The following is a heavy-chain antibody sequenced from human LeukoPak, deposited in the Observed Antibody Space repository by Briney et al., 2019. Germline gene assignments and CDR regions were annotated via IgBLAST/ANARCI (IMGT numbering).Heavy chain of an antibody. D-gene: IGHD2-15*01. CDR2: IQSDGSNT. CDR1: GFTFSNYG. Sequence: PGGSLRLSCAASGFTFSNYGMHWVRQAPGRGLEWVALIQSDGSNTYSADSVKGRFTISRDNPRNTLHLQMNRLRPEDTAVYYCAKRYCKSATCRSDMDAWGQGTTATVSS. J-gene: IGHJ6*02. CDR3: AKRYCKSATCRSDMDA. V-gene: IGHV3-30*02.